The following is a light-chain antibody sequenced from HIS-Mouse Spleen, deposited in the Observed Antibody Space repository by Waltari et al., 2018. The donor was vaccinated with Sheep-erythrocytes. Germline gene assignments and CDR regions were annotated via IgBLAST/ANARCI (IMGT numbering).Light chain of an antibody. CDR1: QGISRW. J-gene: IGKJ5*01. CDR3: QQANSFPIT. V-gene: IGKV1-12*01. Sequence: DLQMTQPPSSVSPSLGTRSPIPFRASQGISRWLDWYQQKPGKAPKLLIYAASSLQSGVPSRFSGSGSGTDFTLTISSLQPEDFATYYCQQANSFPITFGQGTRLEIK. CDR2: AAS.